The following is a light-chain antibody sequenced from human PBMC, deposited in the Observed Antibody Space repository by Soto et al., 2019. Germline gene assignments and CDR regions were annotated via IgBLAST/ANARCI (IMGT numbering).Light chain of an antibody. V-gene: IGKV3-11*01. J-gene: IGKJ4*01. CDR2: DAS. CDR1: QSVSSY. CDR3: QQSINRPT. Sequence: EIVLTQSPATLSLSPGERATLSCRASQSVSSYLAWYQQKPGQAPRLLIYDASNRATGIPARFSGSGSGTDFTLTISSLDSVYFVLYHCQQSINRPTFGGGTKV.